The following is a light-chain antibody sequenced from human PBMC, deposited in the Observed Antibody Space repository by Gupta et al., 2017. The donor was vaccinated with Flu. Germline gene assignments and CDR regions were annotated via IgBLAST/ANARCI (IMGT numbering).Light chain of an antibody. CDR3: AAWDDSLSGPV. Sequence: QSVLTQPPSASGTPGQRVTISCSGSSSNIGSNYVYWYQQLPGTAPKLLIYRNNQRPSGVTDRFAGSKSGTSASLAIRGLRSEDEAEYYCAAWDDSLSGPVFGGGTKLTVL. CDR1: SSNIGSNY. J-gene: IGLJ3*02. CDR2: RNN. V-gene: IGLV1-47*01.